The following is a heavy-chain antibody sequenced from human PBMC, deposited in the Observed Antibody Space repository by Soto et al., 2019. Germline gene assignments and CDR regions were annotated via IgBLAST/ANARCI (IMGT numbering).Heavy chain of an antibody. Sequence: PGESLKISCKGSGYSFTSYWIGWVRQMPGKGLEWMGIIYPGDSDTRYSPSFQGQVTISADKSISTAYLQWSSLKASDTAMYYCARAVEMASVNYYYGMDVWGQGTTVTVSS. CDR1: GYSFTSYW. V-gene: IGHV5-51*01. CDR2: IYPGDSDT. J-gene: IGHJ6*02. D-gene: IGHD5-12*01. CDR3: ARAVEMASVNYYYGMDV.